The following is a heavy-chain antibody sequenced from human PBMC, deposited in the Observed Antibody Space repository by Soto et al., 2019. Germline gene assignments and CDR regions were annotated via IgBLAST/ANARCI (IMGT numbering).Heavy chain of an antibody. V-gene: IGHV1-18*01. CDR2: ISAYNGNT. Sequence: QVQLVQSGAEVKKPGASVKVSCKASGYTFTNHGITWVRQAPGQGLEWMGWISAYNGNTNYAQTLQGRVTMTTDTPTSTAYMEPRSLRSDDTAVYYCARDNPRATYYFDYWGQGTLVTVSS. J-gene: IGHJ4*02. CDR1: GYTFTNHG. CDR3: ARDNPRATYYFDY.